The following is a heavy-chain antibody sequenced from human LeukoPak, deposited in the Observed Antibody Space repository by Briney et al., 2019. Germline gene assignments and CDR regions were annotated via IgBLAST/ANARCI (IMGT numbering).Heavy chain of an antibody. D-gene: IGHD3-10*01. CDR3: ATSGRNRGSGMGYNWFDP. Sequence: ASVKVSCKLSGYTLTELSMHWVRQAPGKGLEWMGGFDPEDGETIYAQKFQARVTMTEDTSTDTAYMELSSLRSEDTAVYYCATSGRNRGSGMGYNWFDPWGQGTLVTVSS. CDR2: FDPEDGET. J-gene: IGHJ5*02. CDR1: GYTLTELS. V-gene: IGHV1-24*01.